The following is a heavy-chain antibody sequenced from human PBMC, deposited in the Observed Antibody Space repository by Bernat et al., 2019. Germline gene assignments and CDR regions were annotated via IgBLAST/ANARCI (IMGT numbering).Heavy chain of an antibody. D-gene: IGHD3-22*01. CDR1: GFIFSDHY. CDR2: ISNSGSTI. Sequence: QVQLVESGGGLVKPGGSLRLSCAASGFIFSDHYMNWIRQAPGKGLEWLSYISNSGSTIYYADSVKGRFTISRDNAKNSLYLQMSTLRAEDTAVYYCARDLSSGAGWLDPWGQGTLVTVSS. J-gene: IGHJ5*02. V-gene: IGHV3-11*01. CDR3: ARDLSSGAGWLDP.